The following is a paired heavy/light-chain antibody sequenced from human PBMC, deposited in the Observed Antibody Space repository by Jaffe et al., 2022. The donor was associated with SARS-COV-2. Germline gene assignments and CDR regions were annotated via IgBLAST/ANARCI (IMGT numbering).Heavy chain of an antibody. J-gene: IGHJ4*02. CDR1: GFTFSSFT. CDR3: AKCDYYDSSGNLDY. V-gene: IGHV3-23*01. CDR2: IGGSGSST. Sequence: EVQVLESGGGLVQPGGSLRLSCVASGFTFSSFTMTWVRQAPGKGLEWVSGIGGSGSSTYYADSVRGRFTISRDNSKNTLYLQMNSLRVEDTAVYYCAKCDYYDSSGNLDYWGQGTLVTVSS. D-gene: IGHD3-22*01.
Light chain of an antibody. CDR1: QSISSW. J-gene: IGKJ1*01. CDR2: KAS. Sequence: DIQMTQSPSTLSASVGDRVTITCRASQSISSWLAWYQQKPGKAPKLLIYKASNLESGVPSRFSGSGSGTEFTLTISSLQPDDFATYYCQQYDSYWTFGQGTKVEIK. V-gene: IGKV1-5*03. CDR3: QQYDSYWT.